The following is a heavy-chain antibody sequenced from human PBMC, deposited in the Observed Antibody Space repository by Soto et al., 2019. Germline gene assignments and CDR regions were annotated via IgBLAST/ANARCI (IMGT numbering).Heavy chain of an antibody. V-gene: IGHV4-39*01. J-gene: IGHJ5*02. CDR2: IYYSGST. Sequence: PSGTLSLTCTVSGGSISSISYYWGWIRQPPGKGLEWIGRIYYSGSTYYNPSLKSRVTISVDTSKNQFSLKLSSVTAADTAVYYCVSSNWFDPWGQGTLVTVSS. CDR3: VSSNWFDP. CDR1: GGSISSISYY.